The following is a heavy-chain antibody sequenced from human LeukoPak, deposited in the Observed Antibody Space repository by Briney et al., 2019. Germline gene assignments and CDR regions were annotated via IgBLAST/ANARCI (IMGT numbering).Heavy chain of an antibody. CDR3: AREGGSHYDSSGYYY. D-gene: IGHD3-22*01. V-gene: IGHV4-4*02. J-gene: IGHJ4*02. CDR2: IYHSGST. CDR1: GGSISSSNW. Sequence: SETLSLTCAVSGGSISSSNWWSWVRQPPGKGLEWIGEIYHSGSTNYNPSLKSRVTISVDKSKNQFSLKLSSVTAADTAVYYCAREGGSHYDSSGYYYWGQGTLVTVSS.